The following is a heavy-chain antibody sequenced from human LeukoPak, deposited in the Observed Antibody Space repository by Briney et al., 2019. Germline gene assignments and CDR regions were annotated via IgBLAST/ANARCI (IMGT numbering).Heavy chain of an antibody. CDR2: IYYSGST. CDR3: ARATPSYCSSTSCYYYYYGMDV. Sequence: PSETLSLTCTVSGGSTSSYYWSWIRQPPGKGLEWIGYIYYSGSTNYNPSLKSRVTISVDTSKNQFSLKLSSVTAADTAVYYCARATPSYCSSTSCYYYYYGMDVWGKGTTVTVSS. D-gene: IGHD2-2*01. CDR1: GGSTSSYY. V-gene: IGHV4-59*01. J-gene: IGHJ6*04.